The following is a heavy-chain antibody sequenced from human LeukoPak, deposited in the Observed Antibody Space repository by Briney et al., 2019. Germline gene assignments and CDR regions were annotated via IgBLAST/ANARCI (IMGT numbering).Heavy chain of an antibody. CDR1: GFTFSGSA. CDR3: VKDPDGY. V-gene: IGHV3-23*01. CDR2: ISYSGANS. Sequence: GGSLRLSCAASGFTFSGSAMSWVRQAPGEGLEWVSLISYSGANSYYTDSVRGRFTISRDNSKNTVYLQMNSLRGEDTAVYYCVKDPDGYWGQGTLVTVSS. J-gene: IGHJ4*02.